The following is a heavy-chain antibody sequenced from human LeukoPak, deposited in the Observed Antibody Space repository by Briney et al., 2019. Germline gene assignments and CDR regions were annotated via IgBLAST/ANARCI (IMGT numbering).Heavy chain of an antibody. CDR3: ARDYKYAFDN. CDR2: IGIDSGNT. J-gene: IGHJ4*02. CDR1: GFTFSDYS. V-gene: IGHV3-48*01. D-gene: IGHD5-24*01. Sequence: GGSLRLSCAASGFTFSDYSMNWVRHAPGKGMEWISYIGIDSGNTNYADSVKGRFTVSGDKAKNSLYLQMNSLRVGDTAVYYCARDYKYAFDNWGQGTLVTVSS.